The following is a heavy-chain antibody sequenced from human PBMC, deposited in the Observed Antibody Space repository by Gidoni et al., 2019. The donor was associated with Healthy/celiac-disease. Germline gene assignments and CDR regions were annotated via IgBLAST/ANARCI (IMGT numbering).Heavy chain of an antibody. CDR1: GGSISSGSYY. CDR2: IYTSGST. Sequence: QVQLQESGPGLVKPSQTLSLTCTVSGGSISSGSYYWSWIRQPAGKGLEWIGRIYTSGSTNYNPSLKSRVTISVDTSKNQFSLKLSSVTAADTAVYYCARAVDTAMVRRLHYFDYWGQGTLVTVSS. CDR3: ARAVDTAMVRRLHYFDY. V-gene: IGHV4-61*02. J-gene: IGHJ4*02. D-gene: IGHD5-18*01.